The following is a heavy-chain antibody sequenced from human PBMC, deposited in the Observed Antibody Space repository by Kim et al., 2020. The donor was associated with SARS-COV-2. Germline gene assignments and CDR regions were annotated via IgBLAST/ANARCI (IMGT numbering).Heavy chain of an antibody. V-gene: IGHV4-39*01. CDR3: ARHREPYGSIGGWFDP. CDR2: IYYSGST. J-gene: IGHJ5*02. D-gene: IGHD3-10*01. CDR1: GGSISSSSYY. Sequence: SETLSLTCTVSGGSISSSSYYWGWIRQPPGKGLEWIGSIYYSGSTYYNPSLKSRVTISVDTSKNQFSLKLSSVTAADTAVYYCARHREPYGSIGGWFDPWGQGTLVTVSS.